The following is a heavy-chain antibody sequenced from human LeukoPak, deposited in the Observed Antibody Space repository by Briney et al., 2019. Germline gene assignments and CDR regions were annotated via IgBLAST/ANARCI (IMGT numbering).Heavy chain of an antibody. CDR2: IYYSGST. CDR3: ASVRRIATYYDILTGYFDY. CDR1: GGSISSYY. J-gene: IGHJ4*02. V-gene: IGHV4-59*08. D-gene: IGHD3-9*01. Sequence: SETLSLTCTVSGGSISSYYWSWIRQPPGKGLEWIGYIYYSGSTNYNPSLKSRVTISVDTSKNQFSLKLSSVTAAATAVYYCASVRRIATYYDILTGYFDYWGQGTLVTVSS.